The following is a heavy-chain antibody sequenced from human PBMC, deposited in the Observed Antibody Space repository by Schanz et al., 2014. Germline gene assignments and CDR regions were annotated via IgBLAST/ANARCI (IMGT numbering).Heavy chain of an antibody. CDR1: GFTVTSYY. J-gene: IGHJ6*02. CDR3: ASLIGTTSAHFYGMDV. CDR2: IYSGDNT. D-gene: IGHD1-7*01. V-gene: IGHV3-53*01. Sequence: EMQLVESGGGLIQPGGSLRLSCAASGFTVTSYYMSWVRQAPGKGLEWVSVIYSGDNTYYADSVKGRFTISRDNSKNTVYLQMNSLRAEDTAVYFCASLIGTTSAHFYGMDVWGQGTVVTVSS.